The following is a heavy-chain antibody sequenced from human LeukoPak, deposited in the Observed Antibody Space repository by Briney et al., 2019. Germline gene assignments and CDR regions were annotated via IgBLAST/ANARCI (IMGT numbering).Heavy chain of an antibody. CDR1: GFTFSSYA. J-gene: IGHJ4*02. CDR2: ISGSGGST. CDR3: AKGGYYYDSSALY. V-gene: IGHV3-23*01. Sequence: GGSLRLSCAASGFTFSSYAMSWVRQAPGKGLEWVSAISGSGGSTYYADSVKGRFTISRDNSKNTLDLQMNSLRAEDTALYYCAKGGYYYDSSALYWGQGAQVTVSS. D-gene: IGHD3-22*01.